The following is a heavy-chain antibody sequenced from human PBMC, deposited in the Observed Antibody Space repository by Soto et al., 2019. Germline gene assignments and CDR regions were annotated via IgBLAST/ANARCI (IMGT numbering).Heavy chain of an antibody. D-gene: IGHD3-9*01. CDR1: GYTFTGYY. J-gene: IGHJ4*02. Sequence: ASVKVSCKASGYTFTGYYMHWVRQAPGQGLEWMGWINPNSGGTNYAQKFQGWVTMTRDTSISTAYMEVTRLRSDDTAVYFCARGVDLVLVSELGSKLRYFDWLIDYSGQATPVTGSS. V-gene: IGHV1-2*04. CDR2: INPNSGGT. CDR3: ARGVDLVLVSELGSKLRYFDWLIDY.